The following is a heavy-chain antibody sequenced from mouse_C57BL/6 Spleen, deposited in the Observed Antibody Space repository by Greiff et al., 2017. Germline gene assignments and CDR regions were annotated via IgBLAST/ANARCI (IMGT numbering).Heavy chain of an antibody. D-gene: IGHD1-1*01. V-gene: IGHV14-3*01. CDR2: IDPANGNT. CDR1: GFNIKNTY. CDR3: ARNYYGSSSWFAY. J-gene: IGHJ3*01. Sequence: VQLQQSVAELVRPGASVKLSCTASGFNIKNTYMHWVKQRPEQGLEWIGRIDPANGNTKYAPKFQGKATITADTSSNTAYLQLSSLTSEDTAIYDCARNYYGSSSWFAYWGQGTLVTVSA.